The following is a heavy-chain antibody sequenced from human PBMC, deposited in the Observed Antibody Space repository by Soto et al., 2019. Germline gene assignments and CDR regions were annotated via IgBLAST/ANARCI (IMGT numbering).Heavy chain of an antibody. CDR2: IYHSGST. Sequence: PSKTRSLTCPVPVASISSGGYSWSWMRQPPGKGLEWIGYIYHSGSTYYNPSLKSRVTISVDRSKNQFSLKLSSVTAADTAVYYCSRVPDVWGQGTTVS. V-gene: IGHV4-30-2*01. J-gene: IGHJ6*02. CDR3: SRVPDV. CDR1: VASISSGGYS.